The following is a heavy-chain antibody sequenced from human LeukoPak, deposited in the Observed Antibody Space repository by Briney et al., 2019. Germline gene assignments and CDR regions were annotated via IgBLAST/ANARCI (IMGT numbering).Heavy chain of an antibody. D-gene: IGHD5-18*01. J-gene: IGHJ6*03. CDR1: GGSFSGYY. V-gene: IGHV4-34*01. CDR3: ARAGYSYGYGYYYMDV. Sequence: SETLSLTCAVYGGSFSGYYWSWIRQPPGKGQEWIGEINHSGSTNYNPSLKSRVTISVDTSKNQFSLKLSSVTAADTAVYYCARAGYSYGYGYYYMDVWGKGTTVTVSS. CDR2: INHSGST.